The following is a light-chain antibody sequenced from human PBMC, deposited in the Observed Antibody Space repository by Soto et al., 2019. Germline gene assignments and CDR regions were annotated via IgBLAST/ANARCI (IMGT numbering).Light chain of an antibody. CDR3: LQDYNYPLT. Sequence: IQMTQYPSSLSASVGDRVTITFRTSQSISSYLNWYQQKPGKAPKLLIYAASSLQSGVPSRFSGSGSGTDFTLTISSLQPEDFATYYCLQDYNYPLTFGQGTKVDI. CDR2: AAS. V-gene: IGKV1-6*01. CDR1: QSISSY. J-gene: IGKJ1*01.